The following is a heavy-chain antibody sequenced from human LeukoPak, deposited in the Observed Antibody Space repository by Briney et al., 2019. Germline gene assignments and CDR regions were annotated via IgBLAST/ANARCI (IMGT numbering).Heavy chain of an antibody. J-gene: IGHJ4*02. CDR1: GFTFSSYA. Sequence: GGSLRLSCAASGFTFSSYAMHWVRQAPGKGLEWVAVISYDGSNKYYADSVKGRFTISRDNSKNTLYLQMDSLRAEDTAVYYCARDLGSEFDYWGQGTLVTVSS. CDR3: ARDLGSEFDY. CDR2: ISYDGSNK. D-gene: IGHD5-12*01. V-gene: IGHV3-30-3*01.